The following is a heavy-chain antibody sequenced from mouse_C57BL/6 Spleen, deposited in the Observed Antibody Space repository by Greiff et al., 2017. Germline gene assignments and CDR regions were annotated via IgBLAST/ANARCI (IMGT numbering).Heavy chain of an antibody. CDR1: GYSITSGYY. CDR3: AGYGNFDY. D-gene: IGHD2-1*01. J-gene: IGHJ2*01. V-gene: IGHV3-6*01. Sequence: EVKLMESGPGLVKPSQSLSLTCSVTGYSITSGYYWNWIRQFPGNKLEWMGYISYDGSNNYNPSLKNRISITRDTSKNQFFLKLNSVTTEDTATYYCAGYGNFDYWGQGTTLTVSS. CDR2: ISYDGSN.